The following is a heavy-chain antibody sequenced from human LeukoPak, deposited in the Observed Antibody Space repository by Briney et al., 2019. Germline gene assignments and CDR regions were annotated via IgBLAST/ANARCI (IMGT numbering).Heavy chain of an antibody. CDR2: IYYSGST. Sequence: PSETLSLTCTVSGGSISSSSYYWGWIRQPPGKGLEWIGSIYYSGSTYYNPSPKSRVTISVDTSKNQFSLKLSSVTAADTAVYYCASALYGIAAAGTYYFDYWGQGTPVTVSS. V-gene: IGHV4-39*01. D-gene: IGHD6-13*01. CDR3: ASALYGIAAAGTYYFDY. J-gene: IGHJ4*02. CDR1: GGSISSSSYY.